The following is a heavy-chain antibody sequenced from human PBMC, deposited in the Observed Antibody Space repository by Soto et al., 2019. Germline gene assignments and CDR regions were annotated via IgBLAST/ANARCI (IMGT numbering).Heavy chain of an antibody. V-gene: IGHV3-23*01. CDR3: AKDYAGYCSSTSCYYYAPWFDY. D-gene: IGHD2-2*01. CDR2: ISGSGGST. CDR1: GFTFSSYA. J-gene: IGHJ4*02. Sequence: GGSLRLSCAASGFTFSSYAMSWVRQAPGKGLEWVSAISGSGGSTYYADSVKGRFTISRDNSKNTLYLQMNSLRAEDTAVYYCAKDYAGYCSSTSCYYYAPWFDYWGQGTLVTVSS.